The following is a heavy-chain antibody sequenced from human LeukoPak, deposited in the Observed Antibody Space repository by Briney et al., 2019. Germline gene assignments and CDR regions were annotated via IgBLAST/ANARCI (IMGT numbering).Heavy chain of an antibody. CDR3: AREEDGGYFRRYFDY. J-gene: IGHJ4*02. CDR2: IYTSGST. Sequence: PSETLSLTCAVYGGSFSGYYWSWIRQPAGKGLEWIGRIYTSGSTNYNPSLKSRVTISVDTSKNQFSLKLSSVTAADTAVYYCAREEDGGYFRRYFDYWGQGTLATVSS. D-gene: IGHD3-22*01. CDR1: GGSFSGYY. V-gene: IGHV4-4*07.